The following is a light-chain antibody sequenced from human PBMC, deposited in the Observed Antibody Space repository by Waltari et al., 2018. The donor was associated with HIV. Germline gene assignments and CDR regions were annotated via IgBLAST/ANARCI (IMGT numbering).Light chain of an antibody. V-gene: IGLV1-44*01. Sequence: QSVVTQPPSVSGTPGQTVTISCSGSTSHIGINTVNWYQHLPGTAPKRLIYGNYQRPSGVPDRFSASKSGTSASLAISGLQSEDEADYYCASWDASLNGWVFGGGTKLTVL. CDR1: TSHIGINT. CDR3: ASWDASLNGWV. J-gene: IGLJ3*02. CDR2: GNY.